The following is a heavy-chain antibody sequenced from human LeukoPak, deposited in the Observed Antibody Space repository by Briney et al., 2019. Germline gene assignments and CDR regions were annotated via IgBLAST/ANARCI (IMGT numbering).Heavy chain of an antibody. D-gene: IGHD3-16*01. V-gene: IGHV3-74*01. J-gene: IGHJ4*02. CDR3: AKDMTGLRDY. Sequence: AGSLRLSCAASGVTFSSYWFHGVRQALGKGRVWVSLINADGPSTSYADSVKGRFTIARDNAKHTLYLQMNSLRGEDTAIYYCAKDMTGLRDYWGQGTLVTVPS. CDR1: GVTFSSYW. CDR2: INADGPST.